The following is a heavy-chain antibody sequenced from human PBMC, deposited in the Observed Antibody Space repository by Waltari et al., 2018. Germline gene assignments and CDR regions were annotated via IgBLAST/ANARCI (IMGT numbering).Heavy chain of an antibody. V-gene: IGHV4-4*09. CDR2: IYHSGST. CDR1: GGSISSYY. J-gene: IGHJ4*02. CDR3: ARVKIYGGSAFDY. Sequence: QVQLQESGPGLVKPSETLSLTCTVSGGSISSYYWSWIRQPPGKGLEWIGYIYHSGSTYYNPSLKSRVTISVDRSKNQFSLKLSSVTAADTAVYYCARVKIYGGSAFDYWGQGTLVTVSS. D-gene: IGHD2-15*01.